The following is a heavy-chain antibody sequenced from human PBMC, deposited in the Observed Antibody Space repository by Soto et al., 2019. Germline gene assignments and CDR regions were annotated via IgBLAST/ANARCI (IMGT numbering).Heavy chain of an antibody. J-gene: IGHJ4*02. Sequence: SETLSLTCTVSGGSISSYYWSWIRQPPGKGLEWIGYIYYSGSTNYNPSLKSRVTISVDTSKNQFSLKLSSVTAADTAVYYCARLDYYDSTGTIYYWGQGTLVTVSS. V-gene: IGHV4-59*01. CDR3: ARLDYYDSTGTIYY. D-gene: IGHD3-22*01. CDR1: GGSISSYY. CDR2: IYYSGST.